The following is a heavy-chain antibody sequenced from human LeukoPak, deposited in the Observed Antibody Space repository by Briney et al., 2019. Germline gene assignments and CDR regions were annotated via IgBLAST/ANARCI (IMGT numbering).Heavy chain of an antibody. Sequence: GGSLRLSCAASGIAFSAYWMHWVRQAPGKGLVWISRISTDGSNTFYADSVKGRFIVSRDNAENTLYLQMDNLRAEDTAMYYCATGRGTPLGFWGQGALVTVSS. V-gene: IGHV3-74*01. J-gene: IGHJ4*02. CDR3: ATGRGTPLGF. CDR2: ISTDGSNT. D-gene: IGHD1-26*01. CDR1: GIAFSAYW.